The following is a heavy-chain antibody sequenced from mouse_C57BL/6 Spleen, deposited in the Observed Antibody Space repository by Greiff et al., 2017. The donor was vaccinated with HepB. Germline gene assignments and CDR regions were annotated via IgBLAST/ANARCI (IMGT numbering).Heavy chain of an antibody. Sequence: EVQRVESGGGLVQPKGSLKLSCAASGFSFNTYAMNWVRQAPGKGLEWVARIRSKSNNYATYYADSVKDGFTISRDDSESMLYLQMNNLKTEDTAMYYCVRQYGYDEGYYFDYWGQGTTLTVSS. J-gene: IGHJ2*01. D-gene: IGHD2-2*01. CDR1: GFSFNTYA. V-gene: IGHV10-1*01. CDR3: VRQYGYDEGYYFDY. CDR2: IRSKSNNYAT.